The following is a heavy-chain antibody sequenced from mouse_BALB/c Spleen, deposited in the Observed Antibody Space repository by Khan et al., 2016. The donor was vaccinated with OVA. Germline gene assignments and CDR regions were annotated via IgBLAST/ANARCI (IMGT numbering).Heavy chain of an antibody. Sequence: QVQLKQSGPGLVAPSQSLSITCTVSGFSLSRYNIHWVRQPPGKGLEWLGMIWGGGGTDYNSTLKSRLNISKDNSTSPAFLQMNSLQTDDTAMYYCARAYYRYDGYYAMDYWGQGTSVTVSS. CDR3: ARAYYRYDGYYAMDY. V-gene: IGHV2-6-4*01. D-gene: IGHD2-14*01. J-gene: IGHJ4*01. CDR1: GFSLSRYN. CDR2: IWGGGGT.